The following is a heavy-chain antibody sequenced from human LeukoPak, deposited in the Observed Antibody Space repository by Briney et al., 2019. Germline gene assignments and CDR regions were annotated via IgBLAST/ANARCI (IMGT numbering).Heavy chain of an antibody. CDR1: GGSISTSTYY. J-gene: IGHJ6*02. Sequence: SETLSLTCSVSGGSISTSTYYWGWIRQPPGKGLEWIGAIFYSGSDYYNPPLKSRAIISVDTTKNQFYLKLSSVSAADTAVYYCATVVYNNCSVDVWGQGTMVTVSS. D-gene: IGHD2-15*01. CDR3: ATVVYNNCSVDV. CDR2: IFYSGSD. V-gene: IGHV4-39*01.